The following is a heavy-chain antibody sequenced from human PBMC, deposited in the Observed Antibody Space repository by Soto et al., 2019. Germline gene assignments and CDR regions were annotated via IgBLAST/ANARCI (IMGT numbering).Heavy chain of an antibody. CDR1: GFNFGSYG. D-gene: IGHD2-8*01. CDR2: LTASGLNT. Sequence: EVQLLESGGGLVQPGGSLRLSCSASGFNFGSYGMSWVRQAPGKGVEWVSCLTASGLNTYYTDSVKGRFTISRDNSRNTVYLQMSGLRVEDTAVFHCAKGLGNAKEVWGQGTTVTVSS. V-gene: IGHV3-23*01. CDR3: AKGLGNAKEV. J-gene: IGHJ6*02.